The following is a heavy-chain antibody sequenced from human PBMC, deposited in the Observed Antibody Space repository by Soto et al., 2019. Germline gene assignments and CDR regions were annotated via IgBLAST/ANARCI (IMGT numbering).Heavy chain of an antibody. CDR1: GFTFSRHA. CDR3: VKRSRDGHNSPLDY. Sequence: GGSLRLSCTASGFTFSRHAMNWVRQAPGKGLEWVSSISGSASTTYYADSVKGRFTVSRDNSKNTLYLQLESLRAEDTAIYYCVKRSRDGHNSPLDYWGQGTLVTVSS. J-gene: IGHJ4*02. D-gene: IGHD1-1*01. CDR2: ISGSASTT. V-gene: IGHV3-23*01.